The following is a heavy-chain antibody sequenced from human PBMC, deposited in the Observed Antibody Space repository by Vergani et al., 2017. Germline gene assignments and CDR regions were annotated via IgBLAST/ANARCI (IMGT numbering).Heavy chain of an antibody. J-gene: IGHJ2*01. Sequence: EVQLVESGGGLVQPGGSLRLSCAASGFTFSSYAMSWVRQAPGKGLEWVSAISGSGGSTYYADSVKGRFTISRDNSKNTLYLQMNSLRAEDTAVYYCAKGRVRRYSYGNWYFELRGRGTLVTVSS. V-gene: IGHV3-23*04. CDR2: ISGSGGST. CDR1: GFTFSSYA. CDR3: AKGRVRRYSYGNWYFEL. D-gene: IGHD5-18*01.